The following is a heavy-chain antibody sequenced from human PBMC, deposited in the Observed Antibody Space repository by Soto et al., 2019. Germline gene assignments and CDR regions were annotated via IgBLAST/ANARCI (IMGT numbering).Heavy chain of an antibody. CDR3: AKAVYSGSYFDY. Sequence: GGSLRLSCEASGFTFSSYGMHWVRQAPGKGLEWVAVISYDGSNKYYADSVKGRFTISRDNSKNTLYLQMNSLRAEDTAVYYCAKAVYSGSYFDYWGPATLVTVSS. CDR2: ISYDGSNK. D-gene: IGHD1-26*01. J-gene: IGHJ4*02. V-gene: IGHV3-30*18. CDR1: GFTFSSYG.